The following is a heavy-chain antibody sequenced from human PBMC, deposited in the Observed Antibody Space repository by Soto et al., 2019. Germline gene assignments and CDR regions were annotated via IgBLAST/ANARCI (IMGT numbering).Heavy chain of an antibody. CDR1: GFSLSTSGVG. V-gene: IGHV2-5*02. Sequence: QITLKESGPTLVKPTQTLTLTCTFSGFSLSTSGVGVGWIRQPPGKALEWLALIYWDDDKRYSPSLKSRLTITKDTSKNQVVLTMTIMDPVDTATYYCARGGWNDMFDYWGQGTLVTVSS. CDR3: ARGGWNDMFDY. D-gene: IGHD1-1*01. J-gene: IGHJ4*02. CDR2: IYWDDDK.